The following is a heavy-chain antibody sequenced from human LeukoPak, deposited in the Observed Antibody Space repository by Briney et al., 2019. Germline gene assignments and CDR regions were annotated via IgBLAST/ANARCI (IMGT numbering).Heavy chain of an antibody. CDR3: ARDKGRDTDRAFDI. Sequence: GGSLRLSCAASGFTFSSYTMNWVRQAPGKGLEWVSSITSRSSYIYYADSVKGRFTISRDNAKNSLYLQMNSLRAEDTAVYYCARDKGRDTDRAFDIWGQGTMVTVSS. CDR2: ITSRSSYI. CDR1: GFTFSSYT. J-gene: IGHJ3*02. D-gene: IGHD5-24*01. V-gene: IGHV3-21*01.